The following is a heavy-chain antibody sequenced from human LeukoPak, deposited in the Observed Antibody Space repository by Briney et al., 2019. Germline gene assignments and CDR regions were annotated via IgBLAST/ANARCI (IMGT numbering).Heavy chain of an antibody. Sequence: PGGSLRLSCAVSGFTFRSYSMNWVRQAPGKGLEWVSSISSSSYYIYYADSVKGRFTISRDNAKNSLFLQMNSLRAEDTAVYYCANVPNYYGSGGTLYGMDVWGQGTTVTVSS. CDR3: ANVPNYYGSGGTLYGMDV. V-gene: IGHV3-21*01. J-gene: IGHJ6*02. D-gene: IGHD3-10*01. CDR2: ISSSSYYI. CDR1: GFTFRSYS.